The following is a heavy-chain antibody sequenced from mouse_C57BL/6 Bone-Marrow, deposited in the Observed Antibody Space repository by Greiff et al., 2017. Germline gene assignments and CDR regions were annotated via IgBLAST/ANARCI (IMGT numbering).Heavy chain of an antibody. V-gene: IGHV1-69*01. CDR1: GYTFTSYW. D-gene: IGHD2-3*01. J-gene: IGHJ1*03. CDR3: ARWGDGYYGGYWYFDV. CDR2: IDPSDSYT. Sequence: QVQLQQPGAELVMPGASVKLSCKASGYTFTSYWMHWVKQRPGQGLEWIGEIDPSDSYTNYNQKFKGKSTLTVEKSSSTAYMQRSSLTSEDSAVYYCARWGDGYYGGYWYFDVWGTGTTVTVSS.